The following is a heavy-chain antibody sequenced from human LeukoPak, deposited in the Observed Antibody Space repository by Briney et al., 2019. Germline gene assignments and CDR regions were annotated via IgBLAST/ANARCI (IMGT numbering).Heavy chain of an antibody. CDR2: IYYSGST. CDR1: GGSISSSSYY. Sequence: SETLSLTCTVSGGSISSSSYYWGWIRQPPGTGREWIGSIYYSGSTCYNPSLKSRVTISVDTSKNQFSLKLSSVTAADTAVYYCARGYYYGSGSPDYWGQGTLVTVSS. V-gene: IGHV4-39*01. D-gene: IGHD3-10*01. CDR3: ARGYYYGSGSPDY. J-gene: IGHJ4*02.